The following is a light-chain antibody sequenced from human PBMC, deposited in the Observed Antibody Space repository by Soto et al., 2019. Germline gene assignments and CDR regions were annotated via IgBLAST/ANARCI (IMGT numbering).Light chain of an antibody. V-gene: IGKV1-39*01. CDR2: GAS. CDR3: QQSYTTPWT. Sequence: TRSPGSPSLSPGERATLSCRASQSITIYLNWYQQKPGEAPNLLIFGASTLQSGVPSRFSGSGSGTDFTLTISSLQPEDFATYYCQQSYTTPWTFGQGTRWIS. CDR1: QSITIY. J-gene: IGKJ1*01.